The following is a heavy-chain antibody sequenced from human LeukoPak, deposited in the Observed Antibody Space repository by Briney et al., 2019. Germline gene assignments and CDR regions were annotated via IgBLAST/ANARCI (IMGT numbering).Heavy chain of an antibody. J-gene: IGHJ5*02. V-gene: IGHV4-61*02. D-gene: IGHD3-10*01. CDR1: GGSISSGSYY. CDR3: AREGLNMVRGVIPKEAWGWFDP. Sequence: PSETLSLTCSVSGGSISSGSYYWSWIRHPAGKGLEWIGRIYTRGSTNYNPSLKSRVTISVDTSKNQSSLKLTSVTAADTAVYYCAREGLNMVRGVIPKEAWGWFDPWGQGTLVTVSS. CDR2: IYTRGST.